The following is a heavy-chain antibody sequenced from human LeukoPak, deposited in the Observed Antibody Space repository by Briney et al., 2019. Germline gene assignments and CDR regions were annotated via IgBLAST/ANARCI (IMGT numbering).Heavy chain of an antibody. CDR3: ARVAYYYDSSGYRNWFDP. J-gene: IGHJ5*02. D-gene: IGHD3-22*01. CDR2: INPNSGGT. V-gene: IGHV1-2*02. Sequence: ASVKVSCKASGYTFTGYYMHWVRQAPGQGLEWMGWINPNSGGTNYAQKFQGRVTITRDTSISTAYMELSRLRSDDTAVYYCARVAYYYDSSGYRNWFDPWGQGTLVTVSS. CDR1: GYTFTGYY.